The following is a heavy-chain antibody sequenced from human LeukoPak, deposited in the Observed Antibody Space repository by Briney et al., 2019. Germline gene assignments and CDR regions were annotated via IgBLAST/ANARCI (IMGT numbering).Heavy chain of an antibody. J-gene: IGHJ6*02. D-gene: IGHD2-21*02. Sequence: SETLSLTCTVSGYSISSGYYWGWIRQPPGKGLEWIGSIYHSGSTYYNPSLKSRVTISVDTSKNQSSLKLSSVTAADTAVYYCARDVAYCGGDCYSPMDVWGQGTTVTVSS. CDR3: ARDVAYCGGDCYSPMDV. CDR2: IYHSGST. V-gene: IGHV4-38-2*02. CDR1: GYSISSGYY.